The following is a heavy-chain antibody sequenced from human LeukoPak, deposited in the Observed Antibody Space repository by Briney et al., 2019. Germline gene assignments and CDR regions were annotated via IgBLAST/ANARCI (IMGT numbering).Heavy chain of an antibody. Sequence: GGSLRLSCAASGFTFSSYWMSWVRQAPGKGLEWVANIKQDESEKYYVDSVKGRFTISRDNAKNSLYLQMNSLRAEDTAVYYCARDTTVPQAYYYMDVWGKGTTATVSS. V-gene: IGHV3-7*01. D-gene: IGHD1-1*01. J-gene: IGHJ6*03. CDR2: IKQDESEK. CDR3: ARDTTVPQAYYYMDV. CDR1: GFTFSSYW.